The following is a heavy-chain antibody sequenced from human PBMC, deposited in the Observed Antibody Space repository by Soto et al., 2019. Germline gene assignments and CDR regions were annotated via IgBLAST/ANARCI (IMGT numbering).Heavy chain of an antibody. J-gene: IGHJ4*02. D-gene: IGHD3-22*01. V-gene: IGHV4-59*01. CDR2: FYSSGSP. CDR3: AREFYYDSSGIGFDS. CDR1: GGSLSGYY. Sequence: SETLSLTCTVSGGSLSGYYWSWIRQPPGKGLEWIGDFYSSGSPHHNPSLKNRVSISEDRSKNEFSLKLSSVTAADTSIYYCAREFYYDSSGIGFDSWGQGTLVTVSS.